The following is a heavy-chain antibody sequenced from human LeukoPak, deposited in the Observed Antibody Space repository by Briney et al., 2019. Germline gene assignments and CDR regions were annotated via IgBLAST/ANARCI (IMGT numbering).Heavy chain of an antibody. Sequence: PGGSLRLSCAASGFTFSSYGMHWVRQAPGKGLEWVAFIRYVGSNKYYADSVKGRFTISRDNSKNTLYLQMNRLRAKDTAVYYCAKSLYDDILTGYYNIVAPGDYWGQGTLVTVSS. J-gene: IGHJ4*02. CDR3: AKSLYDDILTGYYNIVAPGDY. CDR1: GFTFSSYG. V-gene: IGHV3-30*02. D-gene: IGHD3-9*01. CDR2: IRYVGSNK.